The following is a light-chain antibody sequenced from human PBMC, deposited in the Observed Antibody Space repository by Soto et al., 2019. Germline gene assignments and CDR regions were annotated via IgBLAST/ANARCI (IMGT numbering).Light chain of an antibody. CDR3: EAWDDSLIGVL. V-gene: IGLV1-44*01. CDR1: SSNIGSNI. Sequence: QSVLTQPPSASGTPGQRVSITCSGSSSNIGSNIVNWYQQLPGRAPKLLIYRTNQRPSGVPDRFSASKSGTSASLAISGLQSEDAADYYCEAWDDSLIGVLFGGGTKVTVL. CDR2: RTN. J-gene: IGLJ2*01.